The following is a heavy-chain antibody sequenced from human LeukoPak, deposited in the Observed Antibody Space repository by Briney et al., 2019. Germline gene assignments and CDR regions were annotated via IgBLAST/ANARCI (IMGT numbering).Heavy chain of an antibody. J-gene: IGHJ5*02. Sequence: PSETLSLTCLVSGGSISSSSYYWGWIRQPPGKGLEWIGSIYYSGSTYYNPSLKSRVTISVDTSKNQFSLKLSSVTAADTAVYYCARVSGWSDVLRYFDWFPTWGQGTLVTVSS. CDR3: ARVSGWSDVLRYFDWFPT. V-gene: IGHV4-39*07. CDR2: IYYSGST. CDR1: GGSISSSSYY. D-gene: IGHD3-9*01.